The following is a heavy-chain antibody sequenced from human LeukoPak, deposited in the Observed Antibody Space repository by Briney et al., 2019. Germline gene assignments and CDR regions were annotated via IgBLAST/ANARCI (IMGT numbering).Heavy chain of an antibody. J-gene: IGHJ4*02. CDR1: GFTFSAYA. CDR3: AKDGVPYCTNGVCYFSDY. Sequence: GGSLRLSCAASGFTFSAYAMGWVRQAPGKGLEWVAVISYDGSNKYYADSVKGRFTISRDNSKNTLYLQMNSLRAEDTAVYYCAKDGVPYCTNGVCYFSDYWGQGTLVTVSS. D-gene: IGHD2-8*01. CDR2: ISYDGSNK. V-gene: IGHV3-30*18.